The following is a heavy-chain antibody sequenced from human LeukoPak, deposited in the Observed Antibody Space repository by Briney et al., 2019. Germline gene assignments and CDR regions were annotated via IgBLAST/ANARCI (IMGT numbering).Heavy chain of an antibody. CDR3: ARVVAAAGIGRFDP. CDR1: GGSFSGYY. Sequence: SETLSLTCAVYGGSFSGYYWSWIRQPPGKGLEWIGEINHSGSTNYNPSLKSRVTISVDTSKNQFSLKLSSVTAADTAVCYCARVVAAAGIGRFDPWGQGTLVTVSS. CDR2: INHSGST. J-gene: IGHJ5*02. D-gene: IGHD6-13*01. V-gene: IGHV4-34*01.